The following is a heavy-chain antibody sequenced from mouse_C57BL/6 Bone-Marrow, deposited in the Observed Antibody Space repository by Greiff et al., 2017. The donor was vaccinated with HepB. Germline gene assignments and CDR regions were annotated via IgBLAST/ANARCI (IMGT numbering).Heavy chain of an antibody. V-gene: IGHV1-49*01. CDR2: FTMYSDAT. CDR3: ARSGIYYDYDGDYYAMDY. Sequence: QVQLQQSGAELVRPGSSVKLSCKDSYLAFMASAMHWVKQRPGHGLEWIGSFTMYSDATEYSENFKGKATLTANTSSSTAYMELSSLTSEDSAVYYCARSGIYYDYDGDYYAMDYWGQGTSVTVSS. CDR1: YLAFMASA. J-gene: IGHJ4*01. D-gene: IGHD2-4*01.